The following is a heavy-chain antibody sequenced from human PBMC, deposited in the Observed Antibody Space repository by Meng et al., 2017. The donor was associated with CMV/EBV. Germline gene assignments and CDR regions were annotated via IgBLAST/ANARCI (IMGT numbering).Heavy chain of an antibody. Sequence: EVQLLEVGGGLVQPGGALRLSCAAVGFTFSSYAMSWVRQAPGKGLEWVSAISGSGGRTYYADSVKGRFTISRDNSKNTLYLQMNSLRAEDMAVYYCAYTAMVTLWGQGTLVTVSS. J-gene: IGHJ4*02. V-gene: IGHV3-23*01. CDR3: AYTAMVTL. CDR1: GFTFSSYA. CDR2: ISGSGGRT. D-gene: IGHD5-18*01.